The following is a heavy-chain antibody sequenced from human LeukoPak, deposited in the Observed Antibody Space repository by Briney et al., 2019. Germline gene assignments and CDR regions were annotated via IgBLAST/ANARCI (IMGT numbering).Heavy chain of an antibody. D-gene: IGHD3-9*01. J-gene: IGHJ5*02. CDR3: AKDWHISTGRNCFDP. CDR2: VSPYNGDT. Sequence: ASVRVSCKASGYTFNNYGISWVRQAPGQGLEWMGWVSPYNGDTNYAQKFQGRVTMSTDTSPNIAYMELRSLRFDDTAIYYCAKDWHISTGRNCFDPWGQGTLVTVSS. CDR1: GYTFNNYG. V-gene: IGHV1-18*01.